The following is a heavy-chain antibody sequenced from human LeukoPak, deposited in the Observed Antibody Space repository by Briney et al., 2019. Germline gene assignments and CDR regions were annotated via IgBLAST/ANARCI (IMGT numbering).Heavy chain of an antibody. V-gene: IGHV4-61*02. CDR1: GGSISSGSYY. J-gene: IGHJ4*02. D-gene: IGHD3-3*01. CDR2: IYTSGST. Sequence: SETLSLTCTVSGGSISSGSYYWSWIRQPAGKGLEWIGRIYTSGSTNYNPSLKSRVTISVDTSKNQFSLKLSSVTAADTAVYYCARALEIFGVFDYWSQGTLVTVSS. CDR3: ARALEIFGVFDY.